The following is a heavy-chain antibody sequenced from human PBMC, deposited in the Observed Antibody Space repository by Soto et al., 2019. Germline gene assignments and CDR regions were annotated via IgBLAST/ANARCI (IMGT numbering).Heavy chain of an antibody. CDR2: ISYDGSNK. J-gene: IGHJ3*02. D-gene: IGHD1-26*01. V-gene: IGHV3-30*18. CDR1: GFTFSSYG. Sequence: GGSLRLSCAASGFTFSSYGMHWVRQAPGKGLEWVAVISYDGSNKYYADSVKGRFTISRDNSKNTLYLQMNSLRAEDTAVYYCANGGSGRTIWGAFDIWGQGTMVTVSS. CDR3: ANGGSGRTIWGAFDI.